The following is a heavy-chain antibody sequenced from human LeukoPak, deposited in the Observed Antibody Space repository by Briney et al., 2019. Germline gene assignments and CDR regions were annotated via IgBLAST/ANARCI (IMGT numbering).Heavy chain of an antibody. CDR2: IYHSGST. CDR1: GGSISSYY. CDR3: ARVFVVVPAAIPDAFDI. D-gene: IGHD2-2*02. V-gene: IGHV4-59*12. J-gene: IGHJ3*02. Sequence: PSETLSLTCTVSGGSISSYYWSWIRQPPGKGLEWIGYIYHSGSTYYNPSLKSRVTISVDRSKNQFSLKLSSVTAADTAVYYCARVFVVVPAAIPDAFDIWGQGTMVTVSS.